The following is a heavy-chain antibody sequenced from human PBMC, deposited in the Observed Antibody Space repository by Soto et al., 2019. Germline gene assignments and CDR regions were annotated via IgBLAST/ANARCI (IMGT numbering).Heavy chain of an antibody. J-gene: IGHJ3*02. V-gene: IGHV4-61*05. Sequence: SETLSLTCTVSGGSISSSIYYWGWIRQPPGKGLEWIGYIYYSGSTNYNPSLKSRVTISVDTSKNQFSLKLSSVTAADTAVYYCARARAVVTAPLSAFDIWGQGTMVTVSS. CDR1: GGSISSSIYY. CDR3: ARARAVVTAPLSAFDI. CDR2: IYYSGST. D-gene: IGHD2-21*02.